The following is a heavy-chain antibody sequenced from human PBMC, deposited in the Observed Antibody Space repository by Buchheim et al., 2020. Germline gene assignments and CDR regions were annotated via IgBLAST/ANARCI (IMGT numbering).Heavy chain of an antibody. CDR3: ARRPGSSWYGYYYYYMDV. Sequence: EVQLVESGGGLVQPGGSLRLSCAASGFTFSSYSMNWVRQAPGKGLEWVSYISSSSSTIYYADSVKGRFTISRDNAKHSLYLQMNSLRAEDTAVYYCARRPGSSWYGYYYYYMDVWGKGTT. CDR1: GFTFSSYS. D-gene: IGHD6-13*01. CDR2: ISSSSSTI. J-gene: IGHJ6*03. V-gene: IGHV3-48*01.